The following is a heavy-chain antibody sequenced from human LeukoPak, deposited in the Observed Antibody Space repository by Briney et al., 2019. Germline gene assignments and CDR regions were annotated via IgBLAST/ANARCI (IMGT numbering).Heavy chain of an antibody. CDR2: ISGSGGST. J-gene: IGHJ4*02. CDR3: AKELVWFGELLGYFDY. CDR1: GFTFSSYA. D-gene: IGHD3-10*01. V-gene: IGHV3-23*01. Sequence: GGSLRLSCAASGFTFSSYAMSWVRQAPGKGLEWVSAISGSGGSTYYADSVKGRFTISRDNSKNTLYLQMNSLRAEDTAVYYCAKELVWFGELLGYFDYWGQGTLVTVSS.